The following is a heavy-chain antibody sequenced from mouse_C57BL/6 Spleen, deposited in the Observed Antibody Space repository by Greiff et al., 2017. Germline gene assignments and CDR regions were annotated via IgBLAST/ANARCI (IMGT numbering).Heavy chain of an antibody. J-gene: IGHJ3*01. CDR2: ILPGSGST. CDR3: ARGVHCYGSSAWFAY. Sequence: LVESGAELMKPGASVKLSCKATGYTFTGYWIEWVKQRPGHGLEWIGEILPGSGSTNNNEKFKCKATFNADTSSSTAYMKLSSVTTEDSAIYYSARGVHCYGSSAWFAYWGQGTLVTVSA. V-gene: IGHV1-9*01. D-gene: IGHD1-1*01. CDR1: GYTFTGYW.